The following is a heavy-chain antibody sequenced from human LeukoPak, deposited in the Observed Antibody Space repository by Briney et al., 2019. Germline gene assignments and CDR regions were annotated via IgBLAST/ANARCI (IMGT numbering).Heavy chain of an antibody. CDR1: GGSISSYY. CDR2: IYYSGTT. J-gene: IGHJ3*02. Sequence: PSETLSLTCTVSGGSISSYYWSWIRQPPGKGLEWIRYIYYSGTTNYNPSLKSRVTISVDTSKNQFSLKLSSVTAADTAVYYCARDRGSSGGNAFDIWGQGTMVTVSS. V-gene: IGHV4-59*01. D-gene: IGHD2-15*01. CDR3: ARDRGSSGGNAFDI.